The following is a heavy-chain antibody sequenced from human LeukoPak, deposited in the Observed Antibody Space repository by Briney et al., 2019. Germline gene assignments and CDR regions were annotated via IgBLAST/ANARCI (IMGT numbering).Heavy chain of an antibody. CDR1: GFTFSSYG. Sequence: GGSLRLSCAASGFTFSSYGMHWVRQAPGKGLEWVAFIRYDGRNKYYADSVKGRFTISRDNSKSTLYLQMNSLRAEDTAVYYCAELGITMIGGVWGKGTTVTISS. J-gene: IGHJ6*04. D-gene: IGHD3-10*02. V-gene: IGHV3-30*02. CDR3: AELGITMIGGV. CDR2: IRYDGRNK.